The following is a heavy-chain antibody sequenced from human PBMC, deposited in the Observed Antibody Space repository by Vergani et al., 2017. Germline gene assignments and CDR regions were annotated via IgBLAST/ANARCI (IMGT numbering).Heavy chain of an antibody. D-gene: IGHD5-24*01. CDR2: ISGSGGST. Sequence: EVQLLESGGGLVQPGGSLRLSCADSGFTFSSYAMSWVRQAPGKGLEWVSAISGSGGSTYYADSVKGRFTISRDNSKNTLYLQMNSLRAEDTAVYYCASWGPGGRRDGYYYGMDVWGQGTTVTVSS. V-gene: IGHV3-23*01. CDR1: GFTFSSYA. CDR3: ASWGPGGRRDGYYYGMDV. J-gene: IGHJ6*02.